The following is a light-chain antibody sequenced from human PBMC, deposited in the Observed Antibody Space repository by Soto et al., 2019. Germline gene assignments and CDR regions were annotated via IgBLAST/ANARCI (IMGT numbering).Light chain of an antibody. CDR1: SSDVGGYNY. CDR3: SSFTSISTFYV. CDR2: DVT. Sequence: QSVLTQPASVSGSPGQSITISCTGTSSDVGGYNYVSWYQQYPGKAPKLMIYDVTNRPSGVSYRFSGSKSGNTASLTISGLQAEDEADYYCSSFTSISTFYVFGSGTKVTVL. J-gene: IGLJ1*01. V-gene: IGLV2-14*03.